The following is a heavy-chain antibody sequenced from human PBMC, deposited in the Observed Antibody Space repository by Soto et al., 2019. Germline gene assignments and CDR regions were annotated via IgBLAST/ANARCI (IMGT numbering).Heavy chain of an antibody. Sequence: AGGSLRLCCAASGFTFSSYDMHWVRQATGKGLEWVSAIGTAGDTYYPGSVKGRFTISRENAKNSLYLQMNSLRYGYTAVYYCARRLGDSDAFDIWGQGTMVTVS. J-gene: IGHJ3*02. CDR3: ARRLGDSDAFDI. CDR1: GFTFSSYD. D-gene: IGHD2-21*02. CDR2: IGTAGDT. V-gene: IGHV3-13*01.